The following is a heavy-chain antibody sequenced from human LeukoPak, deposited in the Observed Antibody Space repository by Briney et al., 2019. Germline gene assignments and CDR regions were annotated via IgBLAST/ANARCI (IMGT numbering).Heavy chain of an antibody. Sequence: GGSLRLSCAASGFTFSNYAMSWVRQAPGKGLEWVSTITSEAITLYAHSVKGRFTVSRDNSKNTLHLQMNSLRADDTAVYYCAKDLNMAAAHIRMDVWGQGTTGTVSS. V-gene: IGHV3-23*01. CDR2: ITSEAIT. J-gene: IGHJ6*02. D-gene: IGHD6-13*01. CDR3: AKDLNMAAAHIRMDV. CDR1: GFTFSNYA.